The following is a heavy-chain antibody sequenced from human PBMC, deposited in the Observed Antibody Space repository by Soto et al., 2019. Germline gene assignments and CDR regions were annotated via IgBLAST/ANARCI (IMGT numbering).Heavy chain of an antibody. D-gene: IGHD5-12*01. CDR1: GFTFSSYS. Sequence: PGGSLRLSCAASGFTFSSYSMNGVRQAAGKGLEWFSSISSSSSYIYYADSVKGRFTISRDTAKNSLYLQIDSLRAEDTAVYYCARDWSGYDSLGLFDYWGQGTLVTVSS. CDR2: ISSSSSYI. J-gene: IGHJ4*02. CDR3: ARDWSGYDSLGLFDY. V-gene: IGHV3-21*01.